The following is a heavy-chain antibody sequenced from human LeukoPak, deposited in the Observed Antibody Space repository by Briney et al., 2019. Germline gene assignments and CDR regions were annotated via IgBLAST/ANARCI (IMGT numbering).Heavy chain of an antibody. CDR1: GGSFSGYY. Sequence: SETLSLTCAVYGGSFSGYYWSWIRQPPGKGLEWVGEINHSGSTNYNPSLKSRVTISVDTSKNQFSLTLSSVTAADTAVYYCARAALYDFWSGFRPYFDYWGQGTLVTVSS. V-gene: IGHV4-34*01. CDR2: INHSGST. CDR3: ARAALYDFWSGFRPYFDY. J-gene: IGHJ4*02. D-gene: IGHD3-3*01.